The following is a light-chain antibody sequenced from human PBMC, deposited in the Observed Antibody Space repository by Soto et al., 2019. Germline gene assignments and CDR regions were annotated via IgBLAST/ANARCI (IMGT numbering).Light chain of an antibody. V-gene: IGLV2-14*01. CDR1: SSDIGHYDY. Sequence: QSALTQPASVSGSPGQSITISCTGTSSDIGHYDYVSWYQQHPGKAPKLMISEVRNRPSGVSSRFSGSKSGNTASLTISGLQAEDEADYYCSSFSSGASWVFGGGTKLTVL. CDR3: SSFSSGASWV. J-gene: IGLJ3*02. CDR2: EVR.